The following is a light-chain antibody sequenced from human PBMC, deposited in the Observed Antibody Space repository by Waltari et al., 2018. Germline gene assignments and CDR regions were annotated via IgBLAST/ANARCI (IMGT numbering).Light chain of an antibody. CDR3: QHYYSPPWT. CDR2: WAS. V-gene: IGKV4-1*01. Sequence: DIVMTQSPDSLAVSLGERVTLNCKSSQRVLYSSNNKNYLAWYQQKPGQPPKLLLYWASTRESGVPDRFSGSVSRTDFTLTISSLQAEDVAVYYCQHYYSPPWTFGQGTKVEIK. J-gene: IGKJ1*01. CDR1: QRVLYSSNNKNY.